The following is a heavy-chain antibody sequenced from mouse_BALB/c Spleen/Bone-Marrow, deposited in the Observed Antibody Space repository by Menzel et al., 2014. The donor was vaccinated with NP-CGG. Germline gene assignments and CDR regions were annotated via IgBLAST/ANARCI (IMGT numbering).Heavy chain of an antibody. CDR3: ARGDWDDAY. J-gene: IGHJ3*01. CDR1: GYTFTDYW. Sequence: VHLVESGAELVMPGASVKMSCKVSGYTFTDYWMHWVKQRPGQGLEWIGAIGTSDSYTSYNQKFKGKATLTVDESSSTAYMQLSSLTSEDSAVYYCARGDWDDAYWGQGTLVTVSA. V-gene: IGHV1-69*01. CDR2: IGTSDSYT. D-gene: IGHD4-1*01.